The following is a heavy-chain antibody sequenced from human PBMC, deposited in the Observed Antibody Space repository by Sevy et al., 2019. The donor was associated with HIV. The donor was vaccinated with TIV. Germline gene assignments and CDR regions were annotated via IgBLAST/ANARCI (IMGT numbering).Heavy chain of an antibody. V-gene: IGHV1-8*01. J-gene: IGHJ4*02. CDR3: ARNLYGSGTFDY. CDR1: GYTFTSYD. D-gene: IGHD3-10*01. Sequence: ASVKVSCKASGYTFTSYDINWVRQAAGQGLEWVGWMTPSSRETGYAQKFEGRITMTGDTSISTACLELSSLTSEDTAVYFCARNLYGSGTFDYWGQGTLVTVSS. CDR2: MTPSSRET.